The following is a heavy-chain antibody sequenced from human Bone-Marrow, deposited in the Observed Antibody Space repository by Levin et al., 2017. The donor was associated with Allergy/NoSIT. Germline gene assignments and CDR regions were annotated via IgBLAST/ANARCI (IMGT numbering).Heavy chain of an antibody. D-gene: IGHD2-15*01. J-gene: IGHJ6*02. CDR2: INNDGSTR. CDR3: ARGGYCSGGRCYANYYGMDG. V-gene: IGHV3-74*01. CDR1: GFTFSTYW. Sequence: GESLKISCAASGFTFSTYWMHWVRQAPGKGLVWVSRINNDGSTRSYADSVEGRFTISRDNAKNTLYLQMNSLRAEDTALYYCARGGYCSGGRCYANYYGMDGWGQGTTVTVSS.